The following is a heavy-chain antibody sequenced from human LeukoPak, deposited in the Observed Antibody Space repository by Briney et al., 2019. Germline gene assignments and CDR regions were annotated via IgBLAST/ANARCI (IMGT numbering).Heavy chain of an antibody. J-gene: IGHJ4*02. D-gene: IGHD3-16*02. CDR3: AKRGVVVRVFLVGFHREAYYFDS. Sequence: GGSLRLSCGVSGITLSNYAMSWVRQASGKGLEWVAGLSGSAGGTTYADSVKGRFTISRDNSKNTLFLQMDRLRAEDTAVYFCAKRGVVVRVFLVGFHREAYYFDSWGQGAQVTVSS. CDR2: LSGSAGGT. CDR1: GITLSNYA. V-gene: IGHV3-23*01.